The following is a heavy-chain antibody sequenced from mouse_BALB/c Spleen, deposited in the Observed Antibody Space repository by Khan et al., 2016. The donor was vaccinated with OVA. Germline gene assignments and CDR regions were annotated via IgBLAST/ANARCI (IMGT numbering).Heavy chain of an antibody. J-gene: IGHJ2*01. CDR2: IDPSSGYT. CDR1: GYTFTSYT. V-gene: IGHV1-4*01. D-gene: IGHD1-1*01. Sequence: QIQLQQSGAELARPGASVKMSCKASGYTFTSYTMQWVKQRPGQALEWIGYIDPSSGYTNYNQKFRDKATLTADKSSSTAYIQLSSLTSEDSAVHYCARSAFYGRSSYFDYRGPGTTLTVSS. CDR3: ARSAFYGRSSYFDY.